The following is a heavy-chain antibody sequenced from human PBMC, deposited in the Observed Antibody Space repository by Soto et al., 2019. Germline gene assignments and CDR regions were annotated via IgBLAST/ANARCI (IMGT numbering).Heavy chain of an antibody. Sequence: QVQLVESGGGVVQPGRSLRLSCAASGFTFSSYAMHWVRQAPGKGLEWVAVISYDGSNKYYADSVKGRFTISRDNSKNPLYLQMNSPRGEDTAVYYCARASNGWYYDYWGQGTLVTVSS. CDR1: GFTFSSYA. D-gene: IGHD6-19*01. CDR2: ISYDGSNK. CDR3: ARASNGWYYDY. V-gene: IGHV3-30-3*01. J-gene: IGHJ4*02.